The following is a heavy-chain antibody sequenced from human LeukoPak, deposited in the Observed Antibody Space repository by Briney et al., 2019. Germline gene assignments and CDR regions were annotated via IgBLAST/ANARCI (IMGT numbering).Heavy chain of an antibody. V-gene: IGHV4-34*01. CDR1: GGSISGYY. Sequence: KPSETLSLTCAVYGGSISGYYWSWIRQPPGKGLEWVGEIHYTGGTSCNPSLKSRATISIDTSKNQLSLKLSSVTAADTAVYYCARGNILSGYCFDFWGQGALVTVSS. CDR2: IHYTGGT. CDR3: ARGNILSGYCFDF. J-gene: IGHJ4*02. D-gene: IGHD3-9*01.